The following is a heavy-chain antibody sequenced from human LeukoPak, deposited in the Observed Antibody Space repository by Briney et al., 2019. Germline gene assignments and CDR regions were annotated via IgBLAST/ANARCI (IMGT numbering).Heavy chain of an antibody. J-gene: IGHJ2*01. V-gene: IGHV3-23*01. Sequence: GGSLRLSCAASGFTFSSYAMSWARQAPGQGLEWLSAISGSGFSTHYADSVKGRFTISRDNSKTTLFLQMNSLRAEDTALYYCAKDIEVAITGHYFDLWGRGTLVAVSS. D-gene: IGHD3-22*01. CDR1: GFTFSSYA. CDR3: AKDIEVAITGHYFDL. CDR2: ISGSGFST.